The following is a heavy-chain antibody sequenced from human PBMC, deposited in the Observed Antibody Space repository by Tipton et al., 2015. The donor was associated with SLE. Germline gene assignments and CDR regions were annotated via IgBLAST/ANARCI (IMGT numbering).Heavy chain of an antibody. CDR2: SDHSGKT. D-gene: IGHD2-8*01. CDR1: GGSFSAYY. CDR3: ARGLKPHIVLGPRTAYMDV. V-gene: IGHV4-34*01. Sequence: TLSLTCAVYGGSFSAYYWSWIRQPPGKGLEWVGDSDHSGKTNYNPSLKSRVTISVDTSKNQLSLKVTSLTASDTAVYFCARGLKPHIVLGPRTAYMDVWGVGTTVTVSS. J-gene: IGHJ6*03.